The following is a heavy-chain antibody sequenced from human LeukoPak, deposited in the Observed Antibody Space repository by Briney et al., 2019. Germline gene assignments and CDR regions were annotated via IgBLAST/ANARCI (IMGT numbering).Heavy chain of an antibody. CDR2: ISSSGSTI. V-gene: IGHV3-11*01. CDR1: GFTFSDYY. J-gene: IGHJ4*02. Sequence: GGSLRLSCAASGFTFSDYYMSWIRQAPGKGLERVSYISSSGSTIYYADSVKGRFTISRDNAKNSLYLQMNSLRAEDTAVYYCARGSDYGDYVVTTWGQGTLVTVSS. D-gene: IGHD4-17*01. CDR3: ARGSDYGDYVVTT.